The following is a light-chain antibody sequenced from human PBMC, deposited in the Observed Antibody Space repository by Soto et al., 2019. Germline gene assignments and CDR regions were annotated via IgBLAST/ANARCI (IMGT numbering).Light chain of an antibody. J-gene: IGKJ1*01. CDR2: AAS. CDR3: QQSYNPPWT. CDR1: QSISSY. V-gene: IGKV1-39*01. Sequence: DIQMTQSPSSLSASVGDRGTITCRASQSISSYLNWYQQKPGKAPKLLIYAASSLQSGVPSRLSGSGSGTDFILTISRLQPKDFATYYLQQSYNPPWTVAQATKAEIK.